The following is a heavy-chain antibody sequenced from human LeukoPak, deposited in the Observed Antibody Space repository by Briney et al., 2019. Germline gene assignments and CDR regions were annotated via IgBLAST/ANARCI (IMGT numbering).Heavy chain of an antibody. CDR3: ARESYGYSNWFDP. D-gene: IGHD5-18*01. Sequence: SQTLSLTCTVSGGSISSGGYYWSWLRQHPGKGLEWIGYIYYSGSTYYNPSLKSRVTISVDTSKNQFSLKLSSVTAADTAVYYCARESYGYSNWFDPWGQGTLVTVSS. V-gene: IGHV4-31*03. J-gene: IGHJ5*02. CDR2: IYYSGST. CDR1: GGSISSGGYY.